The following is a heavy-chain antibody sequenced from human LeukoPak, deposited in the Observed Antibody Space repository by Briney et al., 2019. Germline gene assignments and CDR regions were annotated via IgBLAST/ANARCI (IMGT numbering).Heavy chain of an antibody. D-gene: IGHD7-27*01. CDR2: ISPSGGTT. J-gene: IGHJ4*02. CDR3: ARELATGWELGDYFDY. V-gene: IGHV1-46*01. CDR1: GYTFTSNY. Sequence: GASVKVSCKAFGYTFTSNYMHWVRQAPGQGPEWMGVISPSGGTTTYAQKLQGRVTMTTDTSTSTAYMELRSLRSDDTAVYYCARELATGWELGDYFDYWGQGTLVTVSS.